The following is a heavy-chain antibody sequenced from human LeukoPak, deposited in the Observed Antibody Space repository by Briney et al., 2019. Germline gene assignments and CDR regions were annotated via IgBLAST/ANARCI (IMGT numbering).Heavy chain of an antibody. J-gene: IGHJ4*02. CDR2: ISWNSGSI. D-gene: IGHD2-2*01. V-gene: IGHV3-9*01. CDR1: GFTFDDYA. Sequence: PGRSLRLSCAASGFTFDDYAMHWVRQAPGKGLEWVSGISWNSGSIGYADSVKGRFTISRDNAKNSLYLQMNSLRAEDTALYYCAKDISAAGLVFDYWGQGTLVTVSS. CDR3: AKDISAAGLVFDY.